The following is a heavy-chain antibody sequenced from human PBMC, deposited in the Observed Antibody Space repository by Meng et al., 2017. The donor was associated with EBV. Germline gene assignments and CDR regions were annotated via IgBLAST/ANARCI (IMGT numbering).Heavy chain of an antibody. V-gene: IGHV1-69*06. CDR2: IIPIFGTA. CDR3: ARVATYDYIWGSYRYNYFDY. CDR1: GGTFSSYA. D-gene: IGHD3-16*02. Sequence: VKLVQVGAELKKPGSPVKVSCKASGGTFSSYAISWVRQAPGQGLEWMGGIIPIFGTANYAQKFQGRVTITADKSTSTAYMELSSLRSEDTAVYYCARVATYDYIWGSYRYNYFDYWGQGTLVTVSS. J-gene: IGHJ4*02.